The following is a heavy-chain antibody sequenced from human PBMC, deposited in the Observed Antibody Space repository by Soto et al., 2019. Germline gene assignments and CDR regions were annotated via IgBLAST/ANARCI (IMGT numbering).Heavy chain of an antibody. CDR3: ARVIQLWSAYYYYGMDV. J-gene: IGHJ6*02. CDR2: ISGSGGST. Sequence: PGGSLRLSCAASGFTFSSYAMSWVRQAPGKGLEWVSGISGSGGSTYYADSVRGRFTISRDNSKNTLYLQMNSLRVEDTAVYYCARVIQLWSAYYYYGMDVWGQGATVTVSS. D-gene: IGHD5-18*01. CDR1: GFTFSSYA. V-gene: IGHV3-23*01.